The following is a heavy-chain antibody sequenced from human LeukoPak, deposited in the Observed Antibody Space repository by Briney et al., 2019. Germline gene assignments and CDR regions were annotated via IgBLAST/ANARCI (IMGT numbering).Heavy chain of an antibody. J-gene: IGHJ3*02. D-gene: IGHD4/OR15-4a*01. Sequence: SQTLSLTCAVSGGSISSGGYSWSWIRQPPEKGLEWIGYIYHSGSTYYNPSLKSRVTISVDRSKNQFSLKPESTAVYYCANALHRAYGAGAFDIWGQGTMVTVSS. V-gene: IGHV4-30-2*02. CDR3: RAYGAGAFDI. CDR1: GGSISSGGYS. CDR2: IYHSGST.